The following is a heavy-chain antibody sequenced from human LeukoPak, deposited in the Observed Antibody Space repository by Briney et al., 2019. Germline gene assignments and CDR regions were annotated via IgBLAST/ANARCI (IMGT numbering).Heavy chain of an antibody. V-gene: IGHV1-2*02. Sequence: ASVKVSCKTSGYSFTDYYIHWVRQAPGQGLEWMGWINTKSGRTSSARKFQGRVSMTRDPSITTVYMDMARLTSDDTAIYFCARADFIDAGPYLIGPWGQGTLVTVSS. CDR2: INTKSGRT. D-gene: IGHD3-3*01. CDR1: GYSFTDYY. CDR3: ARADFIDAGPYLIGP. J-gene: IGHJ5*02.